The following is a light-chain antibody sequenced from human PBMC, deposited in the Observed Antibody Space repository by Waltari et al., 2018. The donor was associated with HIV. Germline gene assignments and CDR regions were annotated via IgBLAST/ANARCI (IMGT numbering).Light chain of an antibody. Sequence: QSALTQSASVCRSPGQSFTIPCTGPRSDVACVNCVSWSQHHPSKAPKLVIYDVSNRPSGVSNRFSGFKSANTASLTISGLQAEDEGDYYCSSYTSSRTWVFGGGTKLTVL. CDR3: SSYTSSRTWV. CDR2: DVS. J-gene: IGLJ3*02. CDR1: RSDVACVNC. V-gene: IGLV2-14*01.